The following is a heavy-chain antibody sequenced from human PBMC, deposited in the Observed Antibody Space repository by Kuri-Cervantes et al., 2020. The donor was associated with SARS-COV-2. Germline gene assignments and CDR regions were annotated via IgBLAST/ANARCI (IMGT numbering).Heavy chain of an antibody. CDR3: AKDQGDSYGISYFDY. V-gene: IGHV3-64*04. Sequence: GGSLRPSCAASGFTFSSYAMHWVRQAPGKGLGYVSAISSNGGSTHYADSVKGRFTISRDNAKNSLYLQMNSLRAEDTAVYYCAKDQGDSYGISYFDYWGQGTLVTVSS. D-gene: IGHD5-18*01. CDR1: GFTFSSYA. J-gene: IGHJ4*02. CDR2: ISSNGGST.